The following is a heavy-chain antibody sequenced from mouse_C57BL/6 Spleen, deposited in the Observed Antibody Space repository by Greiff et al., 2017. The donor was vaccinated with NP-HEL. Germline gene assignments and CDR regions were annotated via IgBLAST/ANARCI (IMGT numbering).Heavy chain of an antibody. V-gene: IGHV5-9-1*02. D-gene: IGHD2-4*01. CDR1: GFTFSSYA. CDR3: TRGGDYDWYFDV. J-gene: IGHJ1*03. Sequence: EVKLVESGEGLVKPGGSLKLSCAASGFTFSSYAMSWVRQTPEKRLEWVAYISSGGDYIYYADTVKGRFTISRDNARNTLYLQMSSLKSEDTAMYYCTRGGDYDWYFDVWGTGTTVTVSS. CDR2: ISSGGDYI.